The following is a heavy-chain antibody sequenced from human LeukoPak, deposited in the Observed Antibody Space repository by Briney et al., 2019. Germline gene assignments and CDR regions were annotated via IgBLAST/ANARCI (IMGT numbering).Heavy chain of an antibody. D-gene: IGHD3-10*01. V-gene: IGHV4-39*02. CDR1: GGSITSSSHY. J-gene: IGHJ5*02. Sequence: SETLSLICTVSGGSITSSSHYWGWIRQPPGRGLEGIGSIYYSGSTYYNPSLKSRVTISVDTSKNQFSLKLSSVTAAETAVYYCARELVRDRFDPWGQGTLVTVSS. CDR2: IYYSGST. CDR3: ARELVRDRFDP.